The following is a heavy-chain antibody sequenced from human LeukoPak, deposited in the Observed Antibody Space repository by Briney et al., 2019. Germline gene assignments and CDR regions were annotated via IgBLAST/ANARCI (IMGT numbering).Heavy chain of an antibody. V-gene: IGHV3-23*01. CDR1: GFTFSSYA. J-gene: IGHJ4*02. CDR2: ISSSGGSA. D-gene: IGHD3-9*01. CDR3: AKGDDILTGDFDY. Sequence: GGSLRLSCAASGFTFSSYAMNWVRQAPGKGLEWVSSISSSGGSAYYADSVKGRFTISRDNSKNTLYLQMNSLRAEDTAVYYCAKGDDILTGDFDYWGQGTLVTVSS.